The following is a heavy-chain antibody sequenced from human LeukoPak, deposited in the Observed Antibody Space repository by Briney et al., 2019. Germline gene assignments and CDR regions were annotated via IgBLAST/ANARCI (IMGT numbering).Heavy chain of an antibody. J-gene: IGHJ4*02. V-gene: IGHV3-23*01. D-gene: IGHD6-6*01. CDR1: GFTFSSYA. CDR2: ISGSGGST. Sequence: GGSLRLSCAASGFTFSSYAMSWVRQAPGKGLEWVSAISGSGGSTYYADSVKGRFTISRDNSKSTLYLQMNSLRAEDTAVYYCARDSGKYSSSSPGVDWGQGTLVTVSS. CDR3: ARDSGKYSSSSPGVD.